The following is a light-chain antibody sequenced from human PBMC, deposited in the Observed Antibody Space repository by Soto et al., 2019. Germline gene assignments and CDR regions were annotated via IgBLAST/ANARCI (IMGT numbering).Light chain of an antibody. CDR1: QSISDT. CDR3: QQYNKWPQT. V-gene: IGKV3-15*01. CDR2: GAS. Sequence: EIVITQSPSTLSVSPGGRATLSCRASQSISDTLAWYQQKPGQAPRLLIYGASKRAIGLPARFSGSGSGTEFTLTITSLQSEDFAVYYCQQYNKWPQTFGQGTKVDIK. J-gene: IGKJ1*01.